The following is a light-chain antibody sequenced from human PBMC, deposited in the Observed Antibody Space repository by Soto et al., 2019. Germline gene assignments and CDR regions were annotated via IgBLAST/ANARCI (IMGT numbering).Light chain of an antibody. CDR2: DAS. V-gene: IGKV3-11*01. J-gene: IGKJ5*01. Sequence: EGVLTQSPATLSLSPGERATLSCRASQSIRTSFAWYQQKPGQAPRLVIFDASNRANGVPARFGGSGSGTDFTLTINSLEPEDFAVYYCQQRNVWPPITFGQGTRLEIK. CDR1: QSIRTS. CDR3: QQRNVWPPIT.